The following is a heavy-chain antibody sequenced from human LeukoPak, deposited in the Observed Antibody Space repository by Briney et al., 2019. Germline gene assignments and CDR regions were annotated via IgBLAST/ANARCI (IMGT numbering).Heavy chain of an antibody. CDR1: GFTFSSSG. CDR2: IRYDGSNK. Sequence: GGSLRLSCAASGFTFSSSGMHRVRQAPGKGLEWVAFIRYDGSNKYYADSVKGRFTISRDNSKNTLYLQMNSLRAEDTAVYYCAKDTTPPKAGLDPWGQGTLVAVSS. D-gene: IGHD1-14*01. CDR3: AKDTTPPKAGLDP. V-gene: IGHV3-30*02. J-gene: IGHJ5*02.